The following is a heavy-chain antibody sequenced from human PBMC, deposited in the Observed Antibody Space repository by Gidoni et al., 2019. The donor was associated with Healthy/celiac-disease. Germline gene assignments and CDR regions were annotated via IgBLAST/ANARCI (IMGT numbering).Heavy chain of an antibody. CDR3: AKDDTAMTPFDY. J-gene: IGHJ4*02. Sequence: EVQLLESGGGMVQPGGSLSRPCAASGFTFSSYAMSWVRQAPGKVLEWVYASSGSGGSTYYADSAKGRFTISRDNSKNTLYLQMNSLRAEDTAVYYCAKDDTAMTPFDYWGQGTLVTVSS. V-gene: IGHV3-23*01. CDR1: GFTFSSYA. D-gene: IGHD5-18*01. CDR2: SSGSGGST.